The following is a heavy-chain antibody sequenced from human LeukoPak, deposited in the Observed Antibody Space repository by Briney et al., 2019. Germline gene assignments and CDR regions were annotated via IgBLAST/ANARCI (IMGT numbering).Heavy chain of an antibody. J-gene: IGHJ4*02. CDR3: ARIKADSNGWYEFDY. CDR1: GGSISSGGYY. V-gene: IGHV4-61*08. D-gene: IGHD6-19*01. Sequence: SETLSLTCTVSGGSISSGGYYWSWIRQPPGKGLEWIGYISHSGGASYNPSLNSRVTISVDTSRNQFSLRLSSVSSADTAVYYCARIKADSNGWYEFDYWGQGTLVTVSS. CDR2: ISHSGGA.